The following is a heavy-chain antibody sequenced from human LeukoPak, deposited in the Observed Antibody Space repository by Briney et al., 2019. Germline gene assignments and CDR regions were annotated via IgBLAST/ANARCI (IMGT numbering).Heavy chain of an antibody. V-gene: IGHV3-30*04. CDR2: ISYDGSNK. CDR1: GFTFSSYA. J-gene: IGHJ4*02. CDR3: ARDAYYYEK. D-gene: IGHD3-22*01. Sequence: GGSLRLSCAASGFTFSSYAMHWVRQAPGKGLEWVAVISYDGSNKYYADSVKGRFTISRDNSKNTLYLQMNSLRAEDTAVYYCARDAYYYEKWGQGTLVTVSS.